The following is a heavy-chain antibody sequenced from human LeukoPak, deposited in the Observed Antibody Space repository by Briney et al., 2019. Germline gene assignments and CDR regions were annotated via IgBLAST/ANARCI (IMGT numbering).Heavy chain of an antibody. D-gene: IGHD3-22*01. CDR3: ARSPLAFYDSSGYPRVWFDP. CDR2: ISQSGNI. CDR1: GDSVSSGGYS. V-gene: IGHV4-30-2*01. J-gene: IGHJ5*02. Sequence: SQTLSLTCTVSGDSVSSGGYSWSWIRQPPGKGLEWIGYIYHIGYISQSGNIYQNPSLKSRVTISLDTSRNQFSLKLSSVTAADTAVYYCARSPLAFYDSSGYPRVWFDPWVREPWSPSPQ.